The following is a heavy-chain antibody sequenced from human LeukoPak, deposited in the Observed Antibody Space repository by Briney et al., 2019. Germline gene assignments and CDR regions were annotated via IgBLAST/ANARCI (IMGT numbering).Heavy chain of an antibody. J-gene: IGHJ3*01. CDR1: GFTFGNSW. CDR2: INADGSTA. Sequence: GGSLRPSRAASGFTFGNSWVHWVRQAPGKGLVWVSLINADGSTATYADSVKGRFTISRDNARNTLSLQMNSLTIEDTAVYYCVVVVEPPDSDGFDVWGQGTMITVSS. D-gene: IGHD1-14*01. V-gene: IGHV3-74*01. CDR3: VVVVEPPDSDGFDV.